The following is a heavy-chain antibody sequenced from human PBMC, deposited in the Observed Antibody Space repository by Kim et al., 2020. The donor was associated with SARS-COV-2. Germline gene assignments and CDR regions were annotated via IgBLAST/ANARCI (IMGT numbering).Heavy chain of an antibody. CDR1: GYSFTFYW. CDR3: ARRRWTVGDGMDV. Sequence: GESLKISCKGSGYSFTFYWIGWVRQMPGKGLEWMGIIYPGDSDTRYSPSFEGQVTISADKSISTAYLQWSSLKASDSAMHYCARRRWTVGDGMDVWGQGTTVTVSS. CDR2: IYPGDSDT. V-gene: IGHV5-51*01. J-gene: IGHJ6*02. D-gene: IGHD3-10*01.